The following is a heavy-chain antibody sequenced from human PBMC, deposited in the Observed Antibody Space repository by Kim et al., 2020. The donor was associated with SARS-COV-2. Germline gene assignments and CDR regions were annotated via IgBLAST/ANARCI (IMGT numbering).Heavy chain of an antibody. V-gene: IGHV2-5*02. J-gene: IGHJ4*02. Sequence: SGPTLVNPTQTLTLTCTFSGFSLSGGGVGVGWIRQPPGKALEWLAIIYWDDDKRYSPSLQSRLTITKGTSKNQVVLTMTNMDPVDTGTYYCAHSITGYDAAYWGQGTLVTVSS. CDR3: AHSITGYDAAY. D-gene: IGHD5-12*01. CDR2: IYWDDDK. CDR1: GFSLSGGGVG.